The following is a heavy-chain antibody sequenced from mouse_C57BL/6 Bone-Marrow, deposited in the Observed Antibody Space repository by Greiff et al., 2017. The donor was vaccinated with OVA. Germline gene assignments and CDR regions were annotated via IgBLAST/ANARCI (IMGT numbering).Heavy chain of an antibody. D-gene: IGHD4-1*01. CDR3: ARNLGREREDFDY. V-gene: IGHV2-9-1*01. CDR2: IWTGGGT. CDR1: GFSLTSYA. J-gene: IGHJ2*01. Sequence: VQRVESGPGLVAPSQSLSITCTVSGFSLTSYAISWVRQPPGKGLEWLGVIWTGGGTNYNSALKSRLSISKDNSKSQVFLKMNSLQTDDTARYYCARNLGREREDFDYWGQGTTLTVSS.